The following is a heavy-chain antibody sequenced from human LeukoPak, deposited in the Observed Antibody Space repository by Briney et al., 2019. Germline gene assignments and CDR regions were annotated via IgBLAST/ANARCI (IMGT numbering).Heavy chain of an antibody. CDR3: ARDRGPNGDYYFDY. J-gene: IGHJ4*02. V-gene: IGHV3-21*01. CDR2: ISSSSSYI. CDR1: GFTFSSYG. D-gene: IGHD4-17*01. Sequence: GGSLRLSCAASGFTFSSYGMNWVRQAPGQGLEWVSSISSSSSYIFYADSVRGQFTISRDNAKNSLYLQMNSLRAEDTAVYYCARDRGPNGDYYFDYWGRGTLVTVSS.